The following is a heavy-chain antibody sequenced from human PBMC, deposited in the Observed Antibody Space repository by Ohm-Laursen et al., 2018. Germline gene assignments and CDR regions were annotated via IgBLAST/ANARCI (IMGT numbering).Heavy chain of an antibody. CDR3: AGRGY. J-gene: IGHJ4*02. Sequence: GTLSLTWTVSGGAISNYYWSWIRQPPGKGLEWIGHINYSGNTNYNPSLKSRVTMSVDTSKNQLSLKLSSVTAADTAVYYCAGRGYWGQGTLVTVSS. V-gene: IGHV4-59*12. CDR2: INYSGNT. CDR1: GGAISNYY.